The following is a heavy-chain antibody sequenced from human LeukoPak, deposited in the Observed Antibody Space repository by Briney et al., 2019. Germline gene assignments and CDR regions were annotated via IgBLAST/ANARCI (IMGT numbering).Heavy chain of an antibody. CDR1: GYTFTSYG. CDR3: ARVERARYCSGGSCYDY. CDR2: ISAYNGNT. Sequence: ASVKVSCKASGYTFTSYGISWVRQAPGQGLEWMGLISAYNGNTNYAQKLQGRVTMTTDTSTSTAYMELRSLRSDDTAVYYCARVERARYCSGGSCYDYWGQGTLVTVSS. D-gene: IGHD2-15*01. J-gene: IGHJ4*02. V-gene: IGHV1-18*01.